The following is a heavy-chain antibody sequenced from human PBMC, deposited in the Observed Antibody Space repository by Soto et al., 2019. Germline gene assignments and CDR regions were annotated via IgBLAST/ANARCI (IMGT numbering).Heavy chain of an antibody. CDR2: IYSGGST. CDR3: ASGYFDARGPYRRHDY. D-gene: IGHD3-9*01. J-gene: IGHJ4*02. CDR1: GFTVSSNY. V-gene: IGHV3-66*01. Sequence: GGSLRLSCAASGFTVSSNYMSWVRQAPGKGLEWVSVIYSGGSTYYADSVKGRFTISRDNSKNTLYLQMNSLRAEDTAVYYCASGYFDARGPYRRHDYWGQGTLVTVSS.